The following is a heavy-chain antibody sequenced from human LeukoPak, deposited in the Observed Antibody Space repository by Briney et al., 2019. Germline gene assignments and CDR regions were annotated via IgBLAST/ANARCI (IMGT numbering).Heavy chain of an antibody. D-gene: IGHD2-15*01. CDR3: ARVSSAAIDY. CDR1: GFTFSDYY. J-gene: IGHJ4*02. V-gene: IGHV3-11*01. Sequence: GGSLRLSCAASGFTFSDYYMSWIRQAPGKGLEWVSYISSSAATIYYADSVEGRFTIFRDNAKDSLYLQMNSLRAEDTAVYYCARVSSAAIDYWGQGTLVTVSS. CDR2: ISSSAATI.